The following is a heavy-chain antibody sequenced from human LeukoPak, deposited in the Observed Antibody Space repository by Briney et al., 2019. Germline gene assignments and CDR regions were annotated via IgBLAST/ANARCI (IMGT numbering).Heavy chain of an antibody. D-gene: IGHD3-22*01. CDR3: ASGLSSGYSPEFDY. J-gene: IGHJ4*02. CDR1: GFTFSDYY. Sequence: PGGSLRLSCAASGFTFSDYYMSWIRQAPGKGPEWVSYISSSGSTIYYADSVKGRFTISRDNAKNSLYLQMNSLRAEDTAVYYCASGLSSGYSPEFDYWGQGTLVTVSS. CDR2: ISSSGSTI. V-gene: IGHV3-11*01.